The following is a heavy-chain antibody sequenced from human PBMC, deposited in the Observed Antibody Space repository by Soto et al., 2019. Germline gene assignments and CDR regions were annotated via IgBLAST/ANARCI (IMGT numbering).Heavy chain of an antibody. J-gene: IGHJ6*02. Sequence: TRGSLRLSCAASGFTFSSYGMHWFRQAPGKGLEWVAVISYDGSNKYYADSVKGRFTISRDNSKNTLYLQMNSLRAEDTAVYYCAKDLTSSWPYYYYGMDVWGQGTTVTVSS. CDR3: AKDLTSSWPYYYYGMDV. D-gene: IGHD6-13*01. CDR1: GFTFSSYG. CDR2: ISYDGSNK. V-gene: IGHV3-30*18.